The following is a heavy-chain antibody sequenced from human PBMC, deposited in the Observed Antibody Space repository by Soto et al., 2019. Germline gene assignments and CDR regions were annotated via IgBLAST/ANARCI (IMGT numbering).Heavy chain of an antibody. D-gene: IGHD5-12*01. CDR3: ARGGIQMATITLFYYYYYGMDV. CDR2: ISSSGSTI. CDR1: GFTFSDYY. Sequence: GGSLRLSCAASGFTFSDYYMSWIRQAPGKGLEWVSYISSSGSTIYYADSVKGRFTISRDNAKNSLYLQMNSLRAEDTAVYYCARGGIQMATITLFYYYYYGMDVWGQGTTVTVSS. J-gene: IGHJ6*02. V-gene: IGHV3-11*01.